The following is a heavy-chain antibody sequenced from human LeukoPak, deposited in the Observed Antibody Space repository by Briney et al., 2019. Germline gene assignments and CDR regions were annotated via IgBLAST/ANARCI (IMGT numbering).Heavy chain of an antibody. CDR3: ARLEQWLGIDY. V-gene: IGHV4-59*08. CDR1: GGSISNYY. CDR2: VTYSGST. Sequence: KASETLSLTCTVSGGSISNYYWSWIRQPPGKGLEWIAYVTYSGSTNYNPSLKSRVTISVDTSKNQFSLKLSSVTAADTAVYYCARLEQWLGIDYWGQGTLVTVSS. J-gene: IGHJ4*02. D-gene: IGHD6-19*01.